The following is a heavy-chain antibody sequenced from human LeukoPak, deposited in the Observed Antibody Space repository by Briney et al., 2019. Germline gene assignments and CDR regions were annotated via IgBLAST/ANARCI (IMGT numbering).Heavy chain of an antibody. CDR1: GGSFSGYY. J-gene: IGHJ4*02. D-gene: IGHD6-13*01. CDR2: INHSGST. CDR3: ARAAGPFDY. V-gene: IGHV4-34*01. Sequence: SETLSLTCAVYGGSFSGYYWSWIRQPPGKGLEWIGEINHSGSTNYNPSLKSRVTISVDTSKNQFSLKLSSVTAADTAVYYCARAAGPFDYWGQGTLVTVSS.